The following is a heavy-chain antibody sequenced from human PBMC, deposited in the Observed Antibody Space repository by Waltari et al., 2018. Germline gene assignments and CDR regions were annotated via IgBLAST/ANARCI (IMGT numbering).Heavy chain of an antibody. CDR3: ARDPLLLPWIRKGMDV. Sequence: QLQLQESGAGLLKPSETLSLTCAVYGGSFSGYYWSWIRQPPGKGLEWIGEINHSGSTNYNPSRKSRVTISVDTSKNQFSLKLSSVTAADTAVYYCARDPLLLPWIRKGMDVWGQGTTVTVSS. CDR2: INHSGST. J-gene: IGHJ6*02. D-gene: IGHD5-18*01. V-gene: IGHV4-34*01. CDR1: GGSFSGYY.